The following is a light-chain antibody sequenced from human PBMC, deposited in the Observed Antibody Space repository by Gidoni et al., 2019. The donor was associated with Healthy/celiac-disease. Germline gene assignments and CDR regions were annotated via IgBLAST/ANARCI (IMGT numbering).Light chain of an antibody. CDR2: DAS. V-gene: IGKV1-33*01. Sequence: IQMTQSPSSLSASVGDRLTITCQASQDISTYLNWYQQKPGKAPKLLIYDASNLETGVPSRFSGSGSGTDFTFTISSLQPEEIATYYCQQYDNLPLTFGGGTKVEIK. J-gene: IGKJ4*01. CDR1: QDISTY. CDR3: QQYDNLPLT.